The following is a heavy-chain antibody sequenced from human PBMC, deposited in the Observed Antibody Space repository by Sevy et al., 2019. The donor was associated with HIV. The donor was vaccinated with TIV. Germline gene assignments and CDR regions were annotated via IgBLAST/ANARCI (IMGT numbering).Heavy chain of an antibody. CDR1: GFTFSSYW. J-gene: IGHJ6*02. V-gene: IGHV3-7*01. CDR3: ARGLYSGSYGGWFSNYYYYGMDV. D-gene: IGHD1-26*01. Sequence: GGSLRLSCAASGFTFSSYWMSWVRQAPGKGLEWVANIKQDGSEKYYVDSVKGRFTISRDNAKNSLYLQMNSLRAEDTAVYYCARGLYSGSYGGWFSNYYYYGMDVWGQGTTVTVSS. CDR2: IKQDGSEK.